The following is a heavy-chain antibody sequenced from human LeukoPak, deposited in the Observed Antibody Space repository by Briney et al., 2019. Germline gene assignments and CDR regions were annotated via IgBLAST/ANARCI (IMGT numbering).Heavy chain of an antibody. CDR3: ASLRFGDSYFDL. Sequence: PSETLSLTCTVSKYSLRSDLHWRWIRQSPGRGLEWIASVYQSGHAYYSPSLKSRVLISFDTSKKELSLKINSVAATATALYYCASLRFGDSYFDLWGQGTQVTVSS. J-gene: IGHJ4*02. CDR2: VYQSGHA. D-gene: IGHD3-10*01. CDR1: KYSLRSDLH. V-gene: IGHV4-38-2*02.